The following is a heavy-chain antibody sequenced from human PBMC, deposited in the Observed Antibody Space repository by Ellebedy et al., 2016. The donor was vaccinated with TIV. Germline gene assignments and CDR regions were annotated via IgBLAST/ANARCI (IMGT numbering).Heavy chain of an antibody. D-gene: IGHD3-22*01. Sequence: AASVKVSCKASGYTFTSYYMHWVRQAPGQGLEWMGIINPSGGSTSYAQKFQGRVTMTRDTSTSTAYMELSSLRSEDTAVYYCAAGRKEYYYDSSGYYYEGPDAFDIWGQGTMVTVSS. CDR3: AAGRKEYYYDSSGYYYEGPDAFDI. CDR1: GYTFTSYY. V-gene: IGHV1-46*01. CDR2: INPSGGST. J-gene: IGHJ3*02.